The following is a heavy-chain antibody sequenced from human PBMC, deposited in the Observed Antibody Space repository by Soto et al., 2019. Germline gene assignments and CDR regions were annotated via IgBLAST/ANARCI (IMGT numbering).Heavy chain of an antibody. V-gene: IGHV1-18*01. CDR1: GYTFSNFG. D-gene: IGHD2-8*01. CDR3: ARDRLGVSVTGGGFDS. CDR2: ISPYNGNT. Sequence: QVQLVQSGGEVKKPGASVKVSCKASGYTFSNFGLSWVRQAPGQGLELMGWISPYNGNTNYAQKLQGRLTMTTDTSTSTAYMELRSLRSYDTAVYYCARDRLGVSVTGGGFDSWGQGTLVTVSS. J-gene: IGHJ4*02.